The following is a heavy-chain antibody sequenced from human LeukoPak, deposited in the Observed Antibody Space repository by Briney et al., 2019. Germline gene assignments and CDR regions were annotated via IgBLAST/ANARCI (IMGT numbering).Heavy chain of an antibody. CDR3: ASAGSSGYDFDF. Sequence: PSETLPLTCAVYGGSFSGYYWSWIRKPPGKGLEWIGEINHSGSTNYNPSLKSRVTISIGTSKNNFSLQLYSVTAADTALYYCASAGSSGYDFDFWGQGTLVTVSS. J-gene: IGHJ4*02. CDR2: INHSGST. V-gene: IGHV4-34*01. CDR1: GGSFSGYY. D-gene: IGHD5-12*01.